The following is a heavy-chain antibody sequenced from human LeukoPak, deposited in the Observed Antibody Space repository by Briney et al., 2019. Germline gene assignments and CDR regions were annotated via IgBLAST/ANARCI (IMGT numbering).Heavy chain of an antibody. D-gene: IGHD6-19*01. CDR2: ISAYNGNT. CDR3: ARDLIGFSSGTNWFDP. Sequence: GASVKVSCKASGYTFTSYGISWVRQAPGQGLEWMGWISAYNGNTNYAQKLQGRVTMTTDTSKSIAYMELRSLRSDDTAVYYCARDLIGFSSGTNWFDPWGQGTLVTVSS. J-gene: IGHJ5*02. V-gene: IGHV1-18*01. CDR1: GYTFTSYG.